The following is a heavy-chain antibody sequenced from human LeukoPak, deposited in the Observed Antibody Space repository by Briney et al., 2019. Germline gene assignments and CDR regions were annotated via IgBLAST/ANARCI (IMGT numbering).Heavy chain of an antibody. CDR2: ISSSSSYI. Sequence: GGSLSLSCAASGFTFSSYSMNWVRQAPGKGLEWVSSISSSSSYIYYADSVKGRFTISRDNAKNSLYLQMNSLRAEDTAVYYCARVGSPSSWYSEDYFDYWGQGTLVTVSS. CDR1: GFTFSSYS. J-gene: IGHJ4*02. D-gene: IGHD6-13*01. CDR3: ARVGSPSSWYSEDYFDY. V-gene: IGHV3-21*01.